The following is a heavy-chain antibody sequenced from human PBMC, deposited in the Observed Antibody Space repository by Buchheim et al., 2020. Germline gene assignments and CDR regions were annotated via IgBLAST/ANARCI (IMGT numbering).Heavy chain of an antibody. Sequence: QVQLVQSGAEVKKPRASVKVSCKASGYTFTSYYMHWVRQAPGQGLEWMGIINPSGGSTSYAQKFQGRVTMTRDTSTSTVYMELSSLRSEDTAVYYCASSIAARPEYYYYYGMDVWGQGTT. CDR1: GYTFTSYY. CDR2: INPSGGST. J-gene: IGHJ6*02. CDR3: ASSIAARPEYYYYYGMDV. D-gene: IGHD6-6*01. V-gene: IGHV1-46*03.